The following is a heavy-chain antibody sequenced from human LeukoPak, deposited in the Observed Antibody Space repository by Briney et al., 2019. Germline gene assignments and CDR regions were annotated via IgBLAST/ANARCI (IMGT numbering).Heavy chain of an antibody. CDR2: ISSSSSTI. CDR3: ARGGKLLFFDY. Sequence: GGSLRLSCAASGFTFSSYSMNWVRQAPGKGLEWVSYISSSSSTIYYADSVKGRFTISRDNAKNSVYLRMSSLRAEDTAVYYCARGGKLLFFDYWGQGTLVTVSS. J-gene: IGHJ4*02. D-gene: IGHD2-15*01. V-gene: IGHV3-48*01. CDR1: GFTFSSYS.